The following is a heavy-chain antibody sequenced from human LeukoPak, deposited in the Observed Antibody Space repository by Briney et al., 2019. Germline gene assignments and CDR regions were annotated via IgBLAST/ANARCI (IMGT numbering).Heavy chain of an antibody. Sequence: GSLRLSCATSGFTLSSYSMNWVRQAPGKGLEWVSYISSGSTTIYYADSVKGRFTISRDNAKNSLYLQMNSLRAEDTAVYYCARDVEQWLVRVYYFDYWGQGTLVTVSS. D-gene: IGHD6-19*01. CDR1: GFTLSSYS. CDR3: ARDVEQWLVRVYYFDY. J-gene: IGHJ4*02. V-gene: IGHV3-48*01. CDR2: ISSGSTTI.